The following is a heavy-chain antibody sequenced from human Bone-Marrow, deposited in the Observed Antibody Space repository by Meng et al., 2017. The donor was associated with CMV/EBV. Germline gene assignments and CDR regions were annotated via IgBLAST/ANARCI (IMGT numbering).Heavy chain of an antibody. CDR3: ARVDWYGGNSRVPFDY. Sequence: SETLSLTCTVSGGSVSSGSYYWSWIRQPPGKGLEWIGYIYYSGSTNYNPSLKSRVTISVDTSKNQFSLKLSSVTAEDTAVYYCARVDWYGGNSRVPFDYWGQGTLVTVSS. CDR1: GGSVSSGSYY. V-gene: IGHV4-61*01. CDR2: IYYSGST. J-gene: IGHJ4*02. D-gene: IGHD4-23*01.